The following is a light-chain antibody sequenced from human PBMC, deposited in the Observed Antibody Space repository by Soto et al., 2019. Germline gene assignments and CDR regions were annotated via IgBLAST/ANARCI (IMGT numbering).Light chain of an antibody. CDR2: GAS. CDR1: QSVSSN. J-gene: IGKJ2*01. Sequence: EIVMTQSPATLSVSPGERATLSCRASQSVSSNLAWYQQKPGQAPTLLIYGASARATGIPARFSGSGSGTEFTLTISGLQSEDFAVYYCQQYNNWPPYTFGQGTKLEIK. CDR3: QQYNNWPPYT. V-gene: IGKV3-15*01.